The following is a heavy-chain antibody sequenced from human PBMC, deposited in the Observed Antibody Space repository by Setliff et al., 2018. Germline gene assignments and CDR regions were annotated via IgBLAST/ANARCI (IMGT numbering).Heavy chain of an antibody. V-gene: IGHV4-61*09. CDR2: IYTSGST. Sequence: SETLSLTCSVSGGSISSGSDYWTWIRQPAGKGLEWIGHIYTSGSTNYNPSLKSRVTISVDASKNQLSLNLRSVTAADTAVYYCARNPDFLQYSFDLWGRGTLVTVSS. D-gene: IGHD5-12*01. J-gene: IGHJ2*01. CDR1: GGSISSGSDY. CDR3: ARNPDFLQYSFDL.